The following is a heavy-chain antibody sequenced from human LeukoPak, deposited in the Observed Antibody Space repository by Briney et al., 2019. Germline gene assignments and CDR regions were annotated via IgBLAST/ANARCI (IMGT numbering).Heavy chain of an antibody. CDR3: ARGRRNYYGSGSYYKGYEFDP. D-gene: IGHD3-10*01. CDR2: INHSGST. V-gene: IGHV4-34*01. J-gene: IGHJ5*02. CDR1: GGSFSGYY. Sequence: SETVSLTCGVYGGSFSGYYWSWLRQPPGKGLEGIGEINHSGSTNYNPSLKSRVTISVDTSKKQFSLKLSSVTAADTAVYYCARGRRNYYGSGSYYKGYEFDPWGQGTLVTVSS.